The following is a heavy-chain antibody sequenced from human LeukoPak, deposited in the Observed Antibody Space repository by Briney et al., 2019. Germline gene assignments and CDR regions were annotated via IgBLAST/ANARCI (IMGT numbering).Heavy chain of an antibody. D-gene: IGHD2-15*01. Sequence: PGSSLRLSCAASVFTFDDYAMHWVPQAPGKGLEGVSDISWKSGGIGYAESVKGRFTISRDNAKNSLYLQRNSLRAEDTALYYWAKDIVCSGASCYGAFDYWGQGTLVTASS. CDR1: VFTFDDYA. J-gene: IGHJ4*02. CDR3: AKDIVCSGASCYGAFDY. V-gene: IGHV3-9*01. CDR2: ISWKSGGI.